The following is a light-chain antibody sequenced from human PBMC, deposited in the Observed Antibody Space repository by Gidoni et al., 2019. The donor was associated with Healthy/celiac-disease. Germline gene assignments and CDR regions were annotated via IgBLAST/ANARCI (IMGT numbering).Light chain of an antibody. J-gene: IGLJ2*01. CDR3: SSYTSSSTLEV. CDR1: SSDVGGYNY. Sequence: QSALTQPASVSGSPGQSITISCTGTSSDVGGYNYVSWYQPHPGKAPKLMIYDVSNRSSGGSNRFSGSKSGNTASLTISGLQAEDEADYYCSSYTSSSTLEVFGGGTKLTVL. V-gene: IGLV2-14*03. CDR2: DVS.